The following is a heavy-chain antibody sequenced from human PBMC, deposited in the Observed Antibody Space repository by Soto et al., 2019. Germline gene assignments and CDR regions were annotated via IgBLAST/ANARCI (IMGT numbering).Heavy chain of an antibody. V-gene: IGHV4-59*01. Sequence: SETLSLTCTVSGGSISSFYWSWIRQPPGKGLEWIGYIYYSGGTNYNPSLKSRVTISVDTSKNQFSLKLSSVTAADTAVYFCTRGGIYYYDSSGYYDYWGQGALVTVSS. CDR3: TRGGIYYYDSSGYYDY. J-gene: IGHJ4*02. D-gene: IGHD3-22*01. CDR1: GGSISSFY. CDR2: IYYSGGT.